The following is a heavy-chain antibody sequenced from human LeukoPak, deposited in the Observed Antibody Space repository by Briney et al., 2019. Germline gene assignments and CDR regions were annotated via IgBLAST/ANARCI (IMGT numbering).Heavy chain of an antibody. Sequence: GGSLRLSCAASGFTFSSYAMHWVRQAPGKGLEWVAVISYDGSNKYYADSVKGRFTISRDNSKNTLYLQMNSLRAEDKAVYYCARAPIAAAGYYYFDYWGQGTLVTVSS. D-gene: IGHD6-13*01. V-gene: IGHV3-30-3*01. CDR1: GFTFSSYA. J-gene: IGHJ4*02. CDR2: ISYDGSNK. CDR3: ARAPIAAAGYYYFDY.